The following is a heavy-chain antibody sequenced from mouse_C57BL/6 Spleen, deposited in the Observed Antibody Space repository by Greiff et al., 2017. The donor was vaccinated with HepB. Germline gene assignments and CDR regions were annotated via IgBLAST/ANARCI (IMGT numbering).Heavy chain of an antibody. D-gene: IGHD2-2*01. J-gene: IGHJ4*01. Sequence: VQLQQSDAELVKPGASVKISCKVSGYTFTDHTIHWMKQRPEQGLEWIGYIYPRDGSTNYNEKFKGKATLTADKSSSTAYMQLNSLTSEDSAVYFCARPLFYYGYDDAMDSWGQGTSVTVSS. V-gene: IGHV1-78*01. CDR1: GYTFTDHT. CDR2: IYPRDGST. CDR3: ARPLFYYGYDDAMDS.